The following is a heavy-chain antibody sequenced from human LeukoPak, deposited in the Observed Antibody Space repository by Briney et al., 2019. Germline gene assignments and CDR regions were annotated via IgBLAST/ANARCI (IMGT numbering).Heavy chain of an antibody. J-gene: IGHJ2*01. CDR3: ARDFGL. CDR1: GASMISNNW. D-gene: IGHD3-10*01. V-gene: IGHV4-4*02. Sequence: SGTLSLTCAVSGASMISNNWWNWFRQSPGKGLEWIGEIYHSGRPNYNPSLKSRVTISVDKSKNEYSLILTSVTAADTAVYFCARDFGLWGRGTLVTVSS. CDR2: IYHSGRP.